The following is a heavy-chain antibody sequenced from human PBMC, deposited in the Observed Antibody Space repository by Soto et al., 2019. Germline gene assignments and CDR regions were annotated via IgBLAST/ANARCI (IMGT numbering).Heavy chain of an antibody. J-gene: IGHJ3*02. CDR1: GYTFTSYG. V-gene: IGHV1-18*01. D-gene: IGHD3-22*01. CDR3: AKDRKAMIVVAPDAFDI. CDR2: ISAYNGNT. Sequence: ASVKVSCKASGYTFTSYGISWVRQGPGQGLEWMGWISAYNGNTNYAQKLQVRITMTTDTSTSTAYMELRSLRSDDTAVYYCAKDRKAMIVVAPDAFDIWGQGTMVTVSS.